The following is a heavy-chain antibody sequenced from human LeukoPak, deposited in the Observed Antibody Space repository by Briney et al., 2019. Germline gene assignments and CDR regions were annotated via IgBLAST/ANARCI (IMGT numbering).Heavy chain of an antibody. Sequence: GGSLRLSCVASGFTFSTYSMNWVRQAPGKGLEWVSSISSSSNYIYYADSVKGRFTISRDNAKNSLYLQMNSLRAADTAVYYCAQNFYDSSGLYFDYWGQGTLVTVSS. CDR3: AQNFYDSSGLYFDY. CDR1: GFTFSTYS. D-gene: IGHD3-22*01. J-gene: IGHJ4*02. CDR2: ISSSSNYI. V-gene: IGHV3-21*01.